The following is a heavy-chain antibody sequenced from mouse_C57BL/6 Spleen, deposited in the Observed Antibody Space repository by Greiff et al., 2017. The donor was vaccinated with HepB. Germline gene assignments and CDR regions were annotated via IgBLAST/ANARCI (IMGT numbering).Heavy chain of an antibody. CDR3: ARAGDGYQYYFDY. V-gene: IGHV5-16*01. CDR2: INYDGSST. CDR1: GFTFSDYY. D-gene: IGHD2-3*01. J-gene: IGHJ2*01. Sequence: EVKLVESEGGLVQPGSSMKLSCTASGFTFSDYYMAWVRQVPEKGLEWVANINYDGSSTYYLDSLKSRFIISRDNAKNILYLQMSSLKSEDTATYYCARAGDGYQYYFDYWGQGTTLTVSS.